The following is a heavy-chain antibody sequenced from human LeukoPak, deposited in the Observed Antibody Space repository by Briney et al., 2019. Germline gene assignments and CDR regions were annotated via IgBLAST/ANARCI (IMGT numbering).Heavy chain of an antibody. CDR2: IYYSGST. CDR1: GGSISSGGYY. D-gene: IGHD2-15*01. J-gene: IGHJ4*02. Sequence: SETLSLTCTVSGGSISSGGYYWSWIRQHPGKGLEWIGYIYYSGSTYYNPSLKSRVTISVDTSKNQFSLKLSSVTAADTAVYYCARFVVVVAATAQYYDYWGQGTLVTVSS. CDR3: ARFVVVVAATAQYYDY. V-gene: IGHV4-31*03.